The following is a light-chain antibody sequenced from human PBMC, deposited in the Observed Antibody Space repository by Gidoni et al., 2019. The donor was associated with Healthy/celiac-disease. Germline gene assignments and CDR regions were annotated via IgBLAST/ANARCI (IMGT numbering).Light chain of an antibody. Sequence: EIVMTQSPATLSVSPGERATLSCRASQSVSSNLAWYQQKPGQAPLLLLYGASTRATGIPARFSGSGCGTEFTLTISSLQSEDFAVYYCQQYNNWWTFGQGTKVEIK. CDR1: QSVSSN. V-gene: IGKV3-15*01. CDR3: QQYNNWWT. J-gene: IGKJ1*01. CDR2: GAS.